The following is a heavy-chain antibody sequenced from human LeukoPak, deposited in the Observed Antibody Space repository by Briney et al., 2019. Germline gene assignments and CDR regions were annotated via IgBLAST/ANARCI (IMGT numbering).Heavy chain of an antibody. V-gene: IGHV3-30*02. CDR1: GFTFSRYG. D-gene: IGHD4-17*01. CDR2: IPYDGSNK. CDR3: ARDGGDYNLDY. J-gene: IGHJ4*02. Sequence: GGSLRLSCAASGFTFSRYGMHWVRQAPGKGLEWVAFIPYDGSNKYYADSVKGRFTISRDNSKNTLYLQMNSLRAEDTIVYYCARDGGDYNLDYWGQGTLVTVSS.